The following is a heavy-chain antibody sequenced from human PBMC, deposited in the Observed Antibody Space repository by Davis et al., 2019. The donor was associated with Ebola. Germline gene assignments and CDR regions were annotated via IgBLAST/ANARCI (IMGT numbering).Heavy chain of an antibody. J-gene: IGHJ4*02. CDR3: ARLGHTAMVPDY. Sequence: GSLRLSCAVYGGSFSGYYWSWIRQPPGKGLEWIGEINHSGSTNYNPSLKSRVTISVDASKNQFSLKLSSVTAADTAVYYCARLGHTAMVPDYWGQGTLVTVSS. V-gene: IGHV4-34*01. CDR2: INHSGST. CDR1: GGSFSGYY. D-gene: IGHD5-18*01.